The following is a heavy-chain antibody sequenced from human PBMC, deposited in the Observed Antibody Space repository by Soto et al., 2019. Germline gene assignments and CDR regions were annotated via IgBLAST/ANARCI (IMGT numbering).Heavy chain of an antibody. D-gene: IGHD3-22*01. V-gene: IGHV3-21*01. CDR3: ARECPGSRGYYVAFDI. Sequence: EVQLVESGGGLVKPGGSLRLSCAASGFTFSSYSMNWVRQAPGKGLEWVSSISSSSSYIYYADSVKGRFTISRDNAKNSLYLQMHSLRAEDTAVYYCARECPGSRGYYVAFDIWGQGTMVTVSS. CDR2: ISSSSSYI. CDR1: GFTFSSYS. J-gene: IGHJ3*02.